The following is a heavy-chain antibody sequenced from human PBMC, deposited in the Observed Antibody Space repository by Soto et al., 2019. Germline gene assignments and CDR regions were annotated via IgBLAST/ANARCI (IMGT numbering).Heavy chain of an antibody. Sequence: QVQLVQSGAEVKKPGASVKVSCKASGYTFTSYGISWVRQAPGQGLEWMGWISAYNGNTNYAQKLQGRVTMTTGTSTSTAYMELRSLKSDDTAVYYCARDGVDIVVVPSYGMYVWGQGTTDTVSS. V-gene: IGHV1-18*01. J-gene: IGHJ6*02. CDR1: GYTFTSYG. CDR2: ISAYNGNT. CDR3: ARDGVDIVVVPSYGMYV. D-gene: IGHD2-2*03.